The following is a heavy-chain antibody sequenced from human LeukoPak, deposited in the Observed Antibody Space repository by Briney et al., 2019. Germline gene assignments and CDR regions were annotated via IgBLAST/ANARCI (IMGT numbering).Heavy chain of an antibody. CDR1: GFPFDNYG. Sequence: GGSLRLSCAASGFPFDNYGMAWVRQAPGKGLEWVGRIKSKTDGGTTDYAAPVKGRFTISRDDSKNTLYLQMNSLKTEDTAVYYCTTHRAQRAIAVAGFDYWGQGTLVTVSS. V-gene: IGHV3-15*01. D-gene: IGHD6-19*01. CDR2: IKSKTDGGTT. J-gene: IGHJ4*02. CDR3: TTHRAQRAIAVAGFDY.